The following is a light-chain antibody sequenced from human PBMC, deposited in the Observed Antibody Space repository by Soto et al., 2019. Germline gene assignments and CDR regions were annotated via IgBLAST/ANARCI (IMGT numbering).Light chain of an antibody. CDR1: QSIRSQ. V-gene: IGKV3-11*01. J-gene: IGKJ5*01. CDR3: QQRCEWPLT. CDR2: DAS. Sequence: EVVLTQSPDTLSLSPGERATLFCRASQSIRSQLAWYQQKPGQPPILLICDASNRATGVPTRFSGSGSGTDFTLTISSLQPEDFAVYYCQQRCEWPLTFGQGTRLEI.